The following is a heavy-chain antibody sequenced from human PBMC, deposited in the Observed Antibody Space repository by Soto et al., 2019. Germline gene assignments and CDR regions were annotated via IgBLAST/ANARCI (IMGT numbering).Heavy chain of an antibody. V-gene: IGHV4-61*08. CDR1: GGSISSGDYY. Sequence: PSETLSLTCTVSGGSISSGDYYWSWIRQPPGKGLEWIGEINHSGRTNYNPSLKSRVTISVDTSKNQFSLKLSSVTAADTAVYFCARGLDCDGDCSEHLDSWGQGNLVTVSS. D-gene: IGHD2-21*02. J-gene: IGHJ4*02. CDR2: INHSGRT. CDR3: ARGLDCDGDCSEHLDS.